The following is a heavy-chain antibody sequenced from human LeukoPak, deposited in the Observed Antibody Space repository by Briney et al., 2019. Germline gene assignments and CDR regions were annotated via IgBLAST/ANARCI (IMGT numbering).Heavy chain of an antibody. Sequence: SETLSLTCTVSGGSISSYYWSWIRQPPGKGLEWIGYIYYSGSTNYNPSLKSRVTISVDTSKNQFSLKLSSVTAADTAVYYCARAGLGTYYYGSGSNTYYFDYWGQGTLVTVSS. J-gene: IGHJ4*02. D-gene: IGHD3-10*01. V-gene: IGHV4-59*01. CDR3: ARAGLGTYYYGSGSNTYYFDY. CDR1: GGSISSYY. CDR2: IYYSGST.